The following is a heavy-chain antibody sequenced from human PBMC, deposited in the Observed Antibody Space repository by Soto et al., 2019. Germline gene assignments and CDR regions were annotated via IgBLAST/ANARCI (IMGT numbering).Heavy chain of an antibody. CDR2: IYYSGQT. CDR1: GVSISGSSYY. CDR3: ARHGSS. Sequence: SETLSLTCSVSGVSISGSSYYWGWVRQPPGKGLEWIGSIYYSGQTYYNPSLKSRVTISVDRSKNQFSLNLTSVTATDTAFYYCARHGSSWGQGTLVTVSS. J-gene: IGHJ5*02. V-gene: IGHV4-39*01.